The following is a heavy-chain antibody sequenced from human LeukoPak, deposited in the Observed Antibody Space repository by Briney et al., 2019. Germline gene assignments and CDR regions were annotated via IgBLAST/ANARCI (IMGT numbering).Heavy chain of an antibody. D-gene: IGHD6-19*01. CDR1: GGSISSYY. Sequence: SETLSLTCTVSGGSISSYYWSWVRQPAGKGLEWIGRIYTSGSTNYNPSLKSRVTMSVDTSKNQFSLKLSSVTAADTAVYYCASQTSVRRLVRDGFYYFDYWGQGTLVTVSS. CDR3: ASQTSVRRLVRDGFYYFDY. V-gene: IGHV4-4*07. J-gene: IGHJ4*02. CDR2: IYTSGST.